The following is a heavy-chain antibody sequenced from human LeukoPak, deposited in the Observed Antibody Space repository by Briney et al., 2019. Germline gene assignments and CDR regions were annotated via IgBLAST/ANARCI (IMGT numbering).Heavy chain of an antibody. J-gene: IGHJ4*02. V-gene: IGHV3-30*04. CDR2: ISYDGSNK. CDR1: GFTFSSYA. CDR3: ARDEYRYSVSYYFDY. D-gene: IGHD1-26*01. Sequence: GGSLRLSCAASGFTFSSYAMHWVRQAPGKGLEWVAVISYDGSNKYYADSVKGRFTISRDNSKNTLYLQMNSLRAEDTAVYYCARDEYRYSVSYYFDYWGQGTLVTVSS.